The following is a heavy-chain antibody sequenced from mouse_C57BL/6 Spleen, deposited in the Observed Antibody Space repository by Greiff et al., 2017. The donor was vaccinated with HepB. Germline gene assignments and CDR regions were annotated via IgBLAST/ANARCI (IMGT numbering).Heavy chain of an antibody. D-gene: IGHD1-1*01. Sequence: VQLQQPGAELVMPGASVKLSCKASGYTFTSYWMHWVKQRPGQGIEWIGEIDPSDSYTNYNQKFKGKSTLTVDKSSSTAYMQLSSLTSEDSAVYYCARRDYGSSWFAYWGQGTLVTVSA. V-gene: IGHV1-69*01. CDR3: ARRDYGSSWFAY. CDR1: GYTFTSYW. J-gene: IGHJ3*01. CDR2: IDPSDSYT.